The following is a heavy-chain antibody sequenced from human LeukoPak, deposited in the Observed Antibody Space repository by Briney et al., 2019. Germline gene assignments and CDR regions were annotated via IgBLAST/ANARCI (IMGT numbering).Heavy chain of an antibody. Sequence: SETLSLTCTVSGGSISIYYWTWIRQPPGKGLEWIGRINHSGSTTYNPSLKSRVTISVDTSKNQLSLKLTSVTAADTAVYYCARGVPQWLGPDFDYWGQGTLVTVSS. D-gene: IGHD6-19*01. J-gene: IGHJ4*02. CDR3: ARGVPQWLGPDFDY. V-gene: IGHV4-34*01. CDR2: INHSGST. CDR1: GGSISIYY.